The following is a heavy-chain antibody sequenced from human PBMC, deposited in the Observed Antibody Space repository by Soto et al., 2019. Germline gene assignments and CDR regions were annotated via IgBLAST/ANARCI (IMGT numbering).Heavy chain of an antibody. D-gene: IGHD4-17*01. CDR2: VYYSGTA. J-gene: IGHJ4*02. Sequence: LETLSLTCTVSGGSIRSKSFYWGWFRQPPGKALEWIASVYYSGTAYYNPSLESRVTISVDTSQNQFSLNLTSVTAADTAVYYCARKETTVSVPFDFWGQGTLVTVSS. CDR3: ARKETTVSVPFDF. V-gene: IGHV4-39*01. CDR1: GGSIRSKSFY.